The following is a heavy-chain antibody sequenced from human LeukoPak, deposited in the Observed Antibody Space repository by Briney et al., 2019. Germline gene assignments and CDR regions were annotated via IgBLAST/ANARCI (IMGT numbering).Heavy chain of an antibody. CDR2: INHSGST. V-gene: IGHV4-34*01. Sequence: SETLSLTCAVYGGSFSGYYWSWIRQPPGKGLEWIREINHSGSTNYNPSLKSRVTISVDTSKNQFSLKLSSVTAADTAVYYCARADSSGYGDYWGQGTLVTVSS. CDR1: GGSFSGYY. D-gene: IGHD3-22*01. J-gene: IGHJ4*02. CDR3: ARADSSGYGDY.